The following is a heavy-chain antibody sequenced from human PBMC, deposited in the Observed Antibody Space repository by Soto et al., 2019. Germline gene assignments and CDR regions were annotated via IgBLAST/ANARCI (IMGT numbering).Heavy chain of an antibody. V-gene: IGHV3-23*01. J-gene: IGHJ4*02. Sequence: VGSLRLSCAVSGFTFSNSAMTWVRQALGKGPEWVSSIGRTNNTHYADSVKGRFAISRDNSQNTLYLQMNSLTAEDTAVYFCAKVDAYCYRTDHWGQGTLVTVSS. CDR1: GFTFSNSA. CDR2: IGRTNNT. CDR3: AKVDAYCYRTDH. D-gene: IGHD3-16*02.